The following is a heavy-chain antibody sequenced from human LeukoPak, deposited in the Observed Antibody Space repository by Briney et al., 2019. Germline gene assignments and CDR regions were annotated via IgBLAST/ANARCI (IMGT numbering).Heavy chain of an antibody. CDR2: TYYRSKWYN. CDR3: ARDSSWNDVGYFDY. V-gene: IGHV6-1*01. J-gene: IGHJ4*02. D-gene: IGHD1-1*01. Sequence: SQTLSLTCAISGDSVSSNSAARNWIRQSPSRGLEWLGRTYYRSKWYNDCEVSVKSRITINPDTSKNQFSLQLNSVAPEDTAVYYCARDSSWNDVGYFDYWGQGTLVTVSS. CDR1: GDSVSSNSAA.